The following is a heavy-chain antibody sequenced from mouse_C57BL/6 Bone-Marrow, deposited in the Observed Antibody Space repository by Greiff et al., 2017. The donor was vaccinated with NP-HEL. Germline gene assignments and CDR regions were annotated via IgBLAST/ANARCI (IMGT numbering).Heavy chain of an antibody. CDR1: GFNIKDYY. V-gene: IGHV14-2*01. J-gene: IGHJ4*01. CDR3: AVITTVVATQYYYAMDY. Sequence: EVQLQQSGAELVKPGASVKLSCTASGFNIKDYYMHWVKQRTEQGLEWIGRIDPEDGETKYAPKFQGKATITADTSSNTAYLQLSSLTSEDTAVYYCAVITTVVATQYYYAMDYWGQGTSVTVSS. D-gene: IGHD1-1*01. CDR2: IDPEDGET.